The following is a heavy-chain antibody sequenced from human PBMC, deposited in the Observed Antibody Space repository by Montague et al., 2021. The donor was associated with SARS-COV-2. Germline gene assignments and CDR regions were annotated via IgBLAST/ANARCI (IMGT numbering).Heavy chain of an antibody. CDR1: GGSISSSSNY. CDR3: AKEREVVRAARTLVAFDL. J-gene: IGHJ3*01. D-gene: IGHD2-2*01. V-gene: IGHV4-39*06. CDR2: IYYSGST. Sequence: SETLSLTCTVSGGSISSSSNYWGWIRQPPGKGLEWIGSIYYSGSTYYNPSLKSRVTISVDTSKNQFTLKLTSVTAADTAMYYCAKEREVVRAARTLVAFDLWGQGTMVTVSS.